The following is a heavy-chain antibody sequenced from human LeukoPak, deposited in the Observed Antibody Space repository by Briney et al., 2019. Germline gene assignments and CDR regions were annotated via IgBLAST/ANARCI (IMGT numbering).Heavy chain of an antibody. V-gene: IGHV4-31*03. CDR1: GGSISSGGYY. Sequence: PSQTLSLTCSVSGGSISSGGYYWSWIRQHPGKGLEWIGYVPYSGSTFYNPSLKSRVTISVDTSKNQFSLNLSSVTAADTAVYYCARLSSRWYFSPDYWGQGTLVTVSS. J-gene: IGHJ4*02. D-gene: IGHD6-19*01. CDR3: ARLSSRWYFSPDY. CDR2: VPYSGST.